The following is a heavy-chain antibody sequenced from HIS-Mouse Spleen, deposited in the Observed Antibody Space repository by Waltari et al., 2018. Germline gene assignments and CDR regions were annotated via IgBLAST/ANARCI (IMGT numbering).Heavy chain of an antibody. CDR3: AREIPYSSSWYDWYFDL. Sequence: QLQLQESGPGLVKPSETLSLTCTVSGGSISSSSYYWGWIRQPPGKGLERIGSIYYSGSTVSNPSLKARVTISVDTSKNQFSLKLSSVTAADTAVYSCAREIPYSSSWYDWYFDLWGRGTLVTVSS. D-gene: IGHD6-13*01. J-gene: IGHJ2*01. V-gene: IGHV4-39*07. CDR2: IYYSGST. CDR1: GGSISSSSYY.